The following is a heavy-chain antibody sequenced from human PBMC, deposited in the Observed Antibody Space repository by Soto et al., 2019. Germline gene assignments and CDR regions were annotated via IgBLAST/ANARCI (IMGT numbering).Heavy chain of an antibody. CDR2: ISGSDGKT. Sequence: GGSLRLSCTTSGFSFASFAMTWVRQAPGKGLEWVATISGSDGKTYYADSVKGRFSISRDTSRNTLFLQMNSLRADDTAIYYCAKWSYLDYWGQGTRVTVSS. J-gene: IGHJ4*02. CDR3: AKWSYLDY. V-gene: IGHV3-23*01. CDR1: GFSFASFA. D-gene: IGHD3-3*01.